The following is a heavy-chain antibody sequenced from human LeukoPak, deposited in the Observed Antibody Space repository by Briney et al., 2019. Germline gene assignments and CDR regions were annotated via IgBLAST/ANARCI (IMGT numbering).Heavy chain of an antibody. V-gene: IGHV4-31*03. CDR3: ARERYCSGGSCYSGVIDY. Sequence: PSETLSLTCTVSGGSISSGGYYWSWIRQHPGKGLEWIGGIYYSGTTYYHPSLTSRVAISVDTSKNQFSLKLSSVTAADTAVYYCARERYCSGGSCYSGVIDYWGQGTLVTVSS. CDR2: IYYSGTT. CDR1: GGSISSGGYY. J-gene: IGHJ4*02. D-gene: IGHD2-15*01.